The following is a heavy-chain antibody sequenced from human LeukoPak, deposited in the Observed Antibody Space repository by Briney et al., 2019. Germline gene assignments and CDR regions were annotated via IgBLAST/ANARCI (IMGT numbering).Heavy chain of an antibody. CDR1: GFTFSSYS. J-gene: IGHJ4*02. V-gene: IGHV3-48*04. CDR2: ISSSSSTT. D-gene: IGHD5-12*01. Sequence: GGSLRLSCAASGFTFSSYSMNWVRQAPGKGLEWVSLISSSSSTTYYADSVKGRFTISRDNAKNSLYLQMNSLRAEDTAVYYCVRDGGVSGYDLLDYWGQGTLVTVSS. CDR3: VRDGGVSGYDLLDY.